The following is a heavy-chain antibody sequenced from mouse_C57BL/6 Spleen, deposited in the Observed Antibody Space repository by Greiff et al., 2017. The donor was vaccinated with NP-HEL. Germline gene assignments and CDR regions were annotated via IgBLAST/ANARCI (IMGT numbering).Heavy chain of an antibody. J-gene: IGHJ2*01. Sequence: VQLQQPGAELVKPGASVKLSCKASGYTFTSYWMQWVKQRPGQGLEWIGEIDPSDSYTNYNQKFKGKATLTVDTSSSTAYMQLSSLTSEDSAVYYCAKPYGNYEGTYFDDWGKGTTLTVSS. CDR3: AKPYGNYEGTYFDD. CDR1: GYTFTSYW. CDR2: IDPSDSYT. D-gene: IGHD2-1*01. V-gene: IGHV1-50*01.